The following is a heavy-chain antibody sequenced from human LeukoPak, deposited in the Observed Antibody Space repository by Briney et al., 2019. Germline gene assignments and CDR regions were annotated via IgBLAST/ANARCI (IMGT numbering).Heavy chain of an antibody. D-gene: IGHD2-2*03. Sequence: ASVKVSCKASGYTFTSYYMHWVRQAPGQGLEWMGWISAYNGNTNYAQKLQGRVTMTTDTSTSTAYMELRSLRSDDTAVYYCARLDIVVVPAGPTYYYMDVWGKGTTVTVSS. CDR2: ISAYNGNT. V-gene: IGHV1-18*04. CDR1: GYTFTSYY. CDR3: ARLDIVVVPAGPTYYYMDV. J-gene: IGHJ6*03.